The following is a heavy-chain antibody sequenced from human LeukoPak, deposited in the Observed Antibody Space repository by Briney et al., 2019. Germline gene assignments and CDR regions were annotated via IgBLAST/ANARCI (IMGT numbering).Heavy chain of an antibody. CDR1: GFTFSIYS. Sequence: GGSLRLSCAASGFTFSIYSMNWVRQAPGKGLEWVSYISSFSNTIYYADSVKGRFPISRDNAKASLYLQMNSLRAEDTAVYYCARDFHGDYGFDYWGQGTLVTVSS. J-gene: IGHJ4*02. CDR2: ISSFSNTI. D-gene: IGHD4-17*01. V-gene: IGHV3-48*04. CDR3: ARDFHGDYGFDY.